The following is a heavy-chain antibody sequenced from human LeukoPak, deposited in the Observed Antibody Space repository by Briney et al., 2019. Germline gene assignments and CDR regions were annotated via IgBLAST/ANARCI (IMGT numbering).Heavy chain of an antibody. CDR3: ARRLRGGRRYHYYYMDV. CDR2: IYYSGST. CDR1: GGSTSSSSYY. J-gene: IGHJ6*03. Sequence: SETLSLTCTVSGGSTSSSSYYWGWIRQPPGKGLEWIGSIYYSGSTYYNPSLKSRVTISVDTSKNQFSLKLRSVTAADTALYYCARRLRGGRRYHYYYMDVWGKGTTVTISS. D-gene: IGHD2-15*01. V-gene: IGHV4-39*01.